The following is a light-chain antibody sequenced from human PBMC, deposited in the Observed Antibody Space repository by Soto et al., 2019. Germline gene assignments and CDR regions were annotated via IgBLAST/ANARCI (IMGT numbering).Light chain of an antibody. CDR3: QQRSNWPIT. J-gene: IGKJ5*01. CDR1: QSVSSY. V-gene: IGKV3-11*01. CDR2: DAS. Sequence: EIVLTQSPATLSLSRGERATLSCRASQSVSSYLAWYQQKPGQAPRLLIYDASNRATGIPARFSGSGSGTDFTLTISSLEPEDFAVYYCQQRSNWPITFGQETRLEIK.